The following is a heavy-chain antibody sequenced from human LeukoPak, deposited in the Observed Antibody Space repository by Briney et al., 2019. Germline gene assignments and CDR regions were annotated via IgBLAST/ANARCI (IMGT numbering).Heavy chain of an antibody. CDR2: INAYNGDT. Sequence: GASVKVSCKASGYTFTNYGVSWVRQAPGQGLEWMGWINAYNGDTHYDQNLQGRLTMTTDTSTSMAFMELRSLRPDDTAVYFCARWGLVAPGTYYYYYMDVWGRGTTVTVSS. J-gene: IGHJ6*03. CDR1: GYTFTNYG. CDR3: ARWGLVAPGTYYYYYMDV. V-gene: IGHV1-18*01. D-gene: IGHD2-2*01.